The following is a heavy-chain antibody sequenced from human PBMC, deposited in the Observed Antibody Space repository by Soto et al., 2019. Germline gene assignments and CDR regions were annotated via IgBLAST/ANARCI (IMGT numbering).Heavy chain of an antibody. D-gene: IGHD6-6*01. CDR1: GFTFSSYS. CDR2: ISSSSSYI. CDR3: ARDRYSSIAARPPLDY. Sequence: GSLRLSCAASGFTFSSYSMNWVRQAPGKGLEWVSSISSSSSYIYYADSVKGRFTISRDNAKNSLYQQMNSLRAEDTAVYYCARDRYSSIAARPPLDYWGQGTLVTVSS. J-gene: IGHJ4*02. V-gene: IGHV3-21*01.